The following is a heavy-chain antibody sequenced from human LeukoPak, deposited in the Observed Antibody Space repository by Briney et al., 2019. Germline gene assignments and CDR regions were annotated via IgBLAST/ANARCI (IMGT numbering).Heavy chain of an antibody. CDR1: VFTVSSNY. Sequence: GGSLRLSCAASVFTVSSNYISWVRHTPGKGLERVSHIYSGGKAYYADPVKGRFTISRDNSKNTLYLQMNSLRDEDTAVYYCARDNVVVVASYGMDVWGQGTTVTASS. J-gene: IGHJ6*02. V-gene: IGHV3-53*01. CDR2: IYSGGKA. CDR3: ARDNVVVVASYGMDV. D-gene: IGHD2-15*01.